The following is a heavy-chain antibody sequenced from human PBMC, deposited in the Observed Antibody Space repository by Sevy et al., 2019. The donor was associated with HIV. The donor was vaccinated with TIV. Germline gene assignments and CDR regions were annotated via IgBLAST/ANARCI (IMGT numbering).Heavy chain of an antibody. Sequence: GESLKISCAASGFTFSRYAMNWVRQAPGKGLGWVAVISSDGRNKYYADSVKARFTISRDNSKNTLYLQMNSLRSEDTALYYCARDKGESSSSFLGELSYWGQGTLVTVSS. J-gene: IGHJ4*02. CDR1: GFTFSRYA. D-gene: IGHD3-16*02. V-gene: IGHV3-30*04. CDR3: ARDKGESSSSFLGELSY. CDR2: ISSDGRNK.